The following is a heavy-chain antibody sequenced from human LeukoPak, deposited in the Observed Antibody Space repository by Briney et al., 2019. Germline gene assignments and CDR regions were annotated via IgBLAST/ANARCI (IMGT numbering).Heavy chain of an antibody. CDR3: ARRYCSSTSCYGIFFDY. D-gene: IGHD2-2*01. J-gene: IGHJ4*02. Sequence: GESLKISCKGSGYSFTSYWIGWVRQMPGKGLEWMGIIYPGDSDTRYSPSFQGQVTISADKSISTAYLQWSSLKASDTAMYYCARRYCSSTSCYGIFFDYWGQGTLVTVSS. V-gene: IGHV5-51*01. CDR2: IYPGDSDT. CDR1: GYSFTSYW.